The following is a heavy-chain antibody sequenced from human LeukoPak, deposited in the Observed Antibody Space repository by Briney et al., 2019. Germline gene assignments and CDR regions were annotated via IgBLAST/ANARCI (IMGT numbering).Heavy chain of an antibody. CDR1: GGSINSYY. D-gene: IGHD3-3*02. Sequence: SETLSLTCSVSGGSINSYYWSWIRQSPGRGLEWIGYVFYKGNTDYNPSLKSRVTMSLDSPKNQVSLTLTSMTAADTAIYYCAAGVPKFLHLVSWGQGTLVTVSS. CDR3: AAGVPKFLHLVS. V-gene: IGHV4-59*03. J-gene: IGHJ5*02. CDR2: VFYKGNT.